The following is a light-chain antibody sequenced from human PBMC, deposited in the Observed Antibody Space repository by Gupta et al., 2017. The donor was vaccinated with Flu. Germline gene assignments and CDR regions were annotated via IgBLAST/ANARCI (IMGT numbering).Light chain of an antibody. V-gene: IGLV7-43*01. J-gene: IGLJ3*02. CDR1: TGAVKSGEY. Sequence: VTLTCASSTGAVKSGEYTSWLQQKPVQAPRALIYGKRNTHAVTPACFSGSVIEGKAALTLAGVQTEEAADYYSLLDGGCAKLGVFGGGTKLTVL. CDR2: GKR. CDR3: LLDGGCAKLGV.